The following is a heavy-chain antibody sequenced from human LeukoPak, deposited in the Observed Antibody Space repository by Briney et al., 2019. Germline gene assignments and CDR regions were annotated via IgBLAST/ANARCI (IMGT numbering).Heavy chain of an antibody. Sequence: ASMKVSCKASGYTFTRYGITWVRQAPGQGLEWMGWISAYNGDTNYAQKFQDRVTMTTDTSARTAYMEVRRLTSDDTAVYYCARGGGYNDYWGQGTLVTVSS. CDR3: ARGGGYNDY. CDR1: GYTFTRYG. V-gene: IGHV1-18*01. D-gene: IGHD5-24*01. CDR2: ISAYNGDT. J-gene: IGHJ4*02.